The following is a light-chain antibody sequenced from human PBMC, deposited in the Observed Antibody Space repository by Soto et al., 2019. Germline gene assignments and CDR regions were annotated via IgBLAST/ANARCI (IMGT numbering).Light chain of an antibody. J-gene: IGLJ2*01. CDR2: EVS. CDR3: SSYPSSSTVV. Sequence: QSALTQPASVSGSPGQSITISCTGTSSDVGGYNYVSWYQQHPVKAPKLMIYEVSNRPSGVSNRFSGSKSGNTASLTISGLQAEDEADYYCSSYPSSSTVVFGGGTKLTVL. V-gene: IGLV2-14*01. CDR1: SSDVGGYNY.